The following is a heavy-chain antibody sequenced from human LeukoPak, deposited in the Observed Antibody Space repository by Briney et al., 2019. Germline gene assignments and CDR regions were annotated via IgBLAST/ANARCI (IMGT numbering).Heavy chain of an antibody. D-gene: IGHD4-11*01. J-gene: IGHJ4*02. Sequence: ASVKVSCKASGYTFTGYYIHWVRQAPGQGLEWVGWINPNSGGAKYAQKFQDRVTMTRDTSISTAYMELSRLRSDDTAVYYCARDRYDYSNYLDFDYWGQGTLVTVSS. V-gene: IGHV1-2*02. CDR2: INPNSGGA. CDR1: GYTFTGYY. CDR3: ARDRYDYSNYLDFDY.